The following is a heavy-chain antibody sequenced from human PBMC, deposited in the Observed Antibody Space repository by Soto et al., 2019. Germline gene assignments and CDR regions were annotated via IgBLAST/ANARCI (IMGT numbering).Heavy chain of an antibody. J-gene: IGHJ4*02. CDR1: GYTFTNYG. V-gene: IGHV1-18*01. Sequence: QVQLVQSGAEVKKPGASVKVSCKASGYTFTNYGITWVRQAPGQGLEWMGWMNTYNGNTNYAQKVQDRDTMTTDTATNTAYMELKRLRSDDTALYFCARAQTPTESDHWGQGTLVIVSS. D-gene: IGHD4-4*01. CDR2: MNTYNGNT. CDR3: ARAQTPTESDH.